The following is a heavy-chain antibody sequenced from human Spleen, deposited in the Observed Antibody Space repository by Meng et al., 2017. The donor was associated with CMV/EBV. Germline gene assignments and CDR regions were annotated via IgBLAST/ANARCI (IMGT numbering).Heavy chain of an antibody. CDR2: INPSGGST. CDR1: GYTFTSYD. J-gene: IGHJ4*02. D-gene: IGHD6-6*01. CDR3: ARGSIGYSSSSSFDY. V-gene: IGHV1-46*01. Sequence: SGYTFTSYDMHWVRKAPGQGLEWMGIINPSGGSTSYAQKFQGRVTMTRDTSTSTVYMELSSLRSEDTAVYYCARGSIGYSSSSSFDYWGQGTLVTVSS.